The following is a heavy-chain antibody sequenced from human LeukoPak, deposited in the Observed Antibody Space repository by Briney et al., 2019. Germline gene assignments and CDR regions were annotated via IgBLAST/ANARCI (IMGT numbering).Heavy chain of an antibody. CDR3: ARGGIVGATTDY. CDR1: GFTFSSYS. CDR2: ISSSSSYI. J-gene: IGHJ4*02. V-gene: IGHV3-21*01. D-gene: IGHD1-26*01. Sequence: PGGSLRLSCAASGFTFSSYSMNWVRQAPGKGLEWVSSISSSSSYIYYADSVKGRFTISRDNAKNSPYLQMNSLRAEDTAVYYCARGGIVGATTDYWGQGTLVTVSS.